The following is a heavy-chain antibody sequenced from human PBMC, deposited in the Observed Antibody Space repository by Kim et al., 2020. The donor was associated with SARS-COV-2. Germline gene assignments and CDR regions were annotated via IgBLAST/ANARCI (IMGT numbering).Heavy chain of an antibody. V-gene: IGHV3-48*03. CDR1: GFTFSSYE. Sequence: GGSLRLSCAASGFTFSSYEMNWVRQAPGKGLEWVSYISSSGSTIYYADSVKGRFTISRDNAKNSLYLQMNSLRAEDTAVYYCARDRIVGARAFDIWGQGTMVTVSS. J-gene: IGHJ3*02. D-gene: IGHD1-26*01. CDR2: ISSSGSTI. CDR3: ARDRIVGARAFDI.